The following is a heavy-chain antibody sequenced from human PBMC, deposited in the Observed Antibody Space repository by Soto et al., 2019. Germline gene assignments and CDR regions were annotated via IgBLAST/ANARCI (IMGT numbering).Heavy chain of an antibody. CDR2: ISYDGSNK. CDR1: GLSLSSSV. J-gene: IGHJ3*02. D-gene: IGHD3-22*01. Sequence: AGGSLRLSCAASGLSLSSSVMHWVRKAPGKGLEWVAVISYDGSNKYYADSVKGRFTISRDNSKNTLYLQMNSLRAEDTAVYYCAKATMIVSDAFDIWGQGTLVTVSS. V-gene: IGHV3-30*18. CDR3: AKATMIVSDAFDI.